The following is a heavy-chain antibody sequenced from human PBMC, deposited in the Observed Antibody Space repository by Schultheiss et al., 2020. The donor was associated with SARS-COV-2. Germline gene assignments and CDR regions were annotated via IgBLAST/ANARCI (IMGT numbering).Heavy chain of an antibody. J-gene: IGHJ6*02. CDR1: GGSFSSYY. Sequence: SETLSLTCAVYGGSFSSYYWSWIRQPPGKGLEWIGYIYYSGSTNYNPSLKSRVTISVDTSKNQFSLKLSSVTAADTAVYYCARALDLQMPLYYYYGMDVWGQGTTVTVSS. CDR3: ARALDLQMPLYYYYGMDV. CDR2: IYYSGST. D-gene: IGHD2-2*01. V-gene: IGHV4-59*01.